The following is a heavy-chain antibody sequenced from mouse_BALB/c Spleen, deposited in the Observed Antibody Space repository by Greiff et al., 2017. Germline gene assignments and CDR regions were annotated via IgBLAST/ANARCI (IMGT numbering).Heavy chain of an antibody. CDR1: GFSLTGYG. J-gene: IGHJ4*01. Sequence: QVQLQQSGPGLVAPSQSLSITCTVSGFSLTGYGVNWVRQPPGKGLEWLGMIWGDGSTDYNSALKSRLSISKDNSKSQVFLKMNSLQTDDTARYYGARDGATVVAGYAMDYWGQGTSVTVSS. V-gene: IGHV2-6-7*01. CDR3: ARDGATVVAGYAMDY. D-gene: IGHD1-1*01. CDR2: IWGDGST.